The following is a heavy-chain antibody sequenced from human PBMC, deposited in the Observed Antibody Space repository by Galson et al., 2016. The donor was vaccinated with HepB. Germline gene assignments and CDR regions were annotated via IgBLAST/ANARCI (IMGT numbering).Heavy chain of an antibody. CDR2: ISGCSSYI. CDR1: TFTFSDYS. V-gene: IGHV3-21*01. Sequence: SLRLSCAASTFTFSDYSMNWVRQAXGKGLEWVSFISGCSSYIYYADSVEGRFTVSRDNAKNSLYPQMNSLRAEDTAVYYCARVSPVDYYYYMDVWGRGTTV. CDR3: ARVSPVDYYYYMDV. J-gene: IGHJ6*03.